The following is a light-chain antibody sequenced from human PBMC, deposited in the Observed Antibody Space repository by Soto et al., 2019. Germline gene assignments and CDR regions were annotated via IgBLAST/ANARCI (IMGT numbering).Light chain of an antibody. CDR2: DVS. J-gene: IGLJ1*01. V-gene: IGLV2-14*03. Sequence: SALTQPASVSGSPGQSITISCTGTISDVGGYDYVSWYQQHPGKAPKLMIYDVSNRPSGVSNRFSGSKSGNTASLTISGLQAEDEADFYCSSYTTSSTYVFGTGTKLTVL. CDR3: SSYTTSSTYV. CDR1: ISDVGGYDY.